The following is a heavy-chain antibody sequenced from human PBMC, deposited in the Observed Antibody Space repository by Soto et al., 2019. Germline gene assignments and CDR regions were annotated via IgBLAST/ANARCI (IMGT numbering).Heavy chain of an antibody. Sequence: SETLSLTCTVSGGSISSYYWGWIRQPPGKGLEWIGYIYYSGSTNYNPSLKSRVTISVDTSKNQFSLKLSSVTAADTAVYYRARVGAYYDFWSGYYYGMDVWGQGTTVTVPQ. J-gene: IGHJ6*01. CDR2: IYYSGST. D-gene: IGHD3-3*01. V-gene: IGHV4-59*01. CDR3: ARVGAYYDFWSGYYYGMDV. CDR1: GGSISSYY.